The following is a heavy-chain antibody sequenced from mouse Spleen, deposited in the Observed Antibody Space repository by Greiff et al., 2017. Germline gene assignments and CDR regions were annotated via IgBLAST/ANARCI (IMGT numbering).Heavy chain of an antibody. J-gene: IGHJ3*01. CDR1: GYSITSDYY. CDR3: AREGASFAY. Sequence: EVQLQESGPGLVKPSQSLSLTCSVTGYSITSDYYWNWIRQFPGNKLEWMGYISYDGSNKYNPSLKNRISITRDTSKNQFFLKLDSVTTEDTGTYYCAREGASFAYWGQGTLVTVSA. CDR2: ISYDGSN. V-gene: IGHV3-6*01.